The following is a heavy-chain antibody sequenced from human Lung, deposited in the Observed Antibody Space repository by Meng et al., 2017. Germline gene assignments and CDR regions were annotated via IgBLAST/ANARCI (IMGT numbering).Heavy chain of an antibody. CDR3: ARGPTTMAHDFDY. Sequence: QAQLQQWGAGLVKPSQTLSRTCVVSGVSFSDYYWSWVRQPPGKGLEWIGEINHSGSTNYNPSLESRATISVDTSQNNLSLKLSSVTAADSAVYYCARGPTTMAHDFDYWGQGTLVTVSS. J-gene: IGHJ4*02. V-gene: IGHV4-34*01. CDR2: INHSGST. CDR1: GVSFSDYY. D-gene: IGHD4-11*01.